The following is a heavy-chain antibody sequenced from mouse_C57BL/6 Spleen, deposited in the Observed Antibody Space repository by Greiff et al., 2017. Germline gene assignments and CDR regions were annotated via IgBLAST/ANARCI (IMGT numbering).Heavy chain of an antibody. CDR2: IRNKANGYTT. CDR3: ARWDDYPYAMDY. Sequence: DVKLVESGGGLVQPGGSLSLSCAASGFTFTDYYMSWVRQPPGKALEWLGFIRNKANGYTTEYSASVKGRFTISRDNSQSILYLQMNALRAEDSATYYCARWDDYPYAMDYWGQGTSVTVSS. V-gene: IGHV7-3*01. D-gene: IGHD2-4*01. CDR1: GFTFTDYY. J-gene: IGHJ4*01.